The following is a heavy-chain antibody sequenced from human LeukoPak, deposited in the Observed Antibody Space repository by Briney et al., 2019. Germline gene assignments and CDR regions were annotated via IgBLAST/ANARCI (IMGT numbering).Heavy chain of an antibody. D-gene: IGHD1-20*01. Sequence: GRSLRLSCAASGYTFTSYHIHWVRQAPGQGLEWMGIINTNYGSTSYAQKFLGRVSLTRDTSTSTVYMELSSLRSEDTAVYYCARGNLEGNWNDLLAPYWGQGTLVTVSS. CDR1: GYTFTSYH. J-gene: IGHJ4*02. CDR2: INTNYGST. CDR3: ARGNLEGNWNDLLAPY. V-gene: IGHV1-46*01.